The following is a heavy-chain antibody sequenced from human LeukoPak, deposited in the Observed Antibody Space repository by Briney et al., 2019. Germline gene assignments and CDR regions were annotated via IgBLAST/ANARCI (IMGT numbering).Heavy chain of an antibody. D-gene: IGHD1-20*01. Sequence: NPGGSLRLSCAAPGFAFSGYSMNWVRQAPGKGLEWVSSISSSSTYIYHADSMKGRFTISRDNAKNSLYLQMNSLRAEDTAVYYCARAPLISGYAFDIWGQGTMVTVSS. J-gene: IGHJ3*02. CDR3: ARAPLISGYAFDI. V-gene: IGHV3-21*01. CDR2: ISSSSTYI. CDR1: GFAFSGYS.